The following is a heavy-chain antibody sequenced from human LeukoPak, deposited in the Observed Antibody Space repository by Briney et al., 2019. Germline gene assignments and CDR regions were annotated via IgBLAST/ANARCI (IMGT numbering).Heavy chain of an antibody. CDR1: GFTFSSYN. J-gene: IGHJ4*02. D-gene: IGHD1-26*01. CDR3: VRDRGTYRPIDY. V-gene: IGHV3-21*04. Sequence: PGGSLRLSCAASGFTFSSYNMNWVRQAPGKGLEWVSSISYTGTYIYYADSVKGRFAVSRDNAQNSVYLQMNSLRVEDTAIYYCVRDRGTYRPIDYWGQGTLVTVSS. CDR2: ISYTGTYI.